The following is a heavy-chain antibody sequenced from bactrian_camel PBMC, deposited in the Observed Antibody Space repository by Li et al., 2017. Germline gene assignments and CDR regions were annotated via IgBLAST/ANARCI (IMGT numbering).Heavy chain of an antibody. CDR2: VSEDGRL. V-gene: IGHV3S55*01. CDR1: GYTYDNYC. J-gene: IGHJ4*01. CDR3: AAGRVCSWYERLYNY. D-gene: IGHD6*01. Sequence: HVQLVESGGGSVQAGDSLRLSCVVSGYTYDNYCVGWFRQGPGKEREGVAGVSEDGRLTYGDPVKGRFTITKNSAKNTLYLQMNCLKPEDTAIYICAAGRVCSWYERLYNYWGQGTQVTVS.